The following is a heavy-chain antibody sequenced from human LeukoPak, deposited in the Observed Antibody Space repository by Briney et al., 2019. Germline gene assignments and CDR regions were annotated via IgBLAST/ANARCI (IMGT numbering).Heavy chain of an antibody. Sequence: SVKVSCKASGGTFSSYTISWVRQAPGQGLEWMGRIIPILGIANYAQKFQGRVTITADKSTSTAYMELSSLRSEDTAVYYCASNLDYYYYGMDVWGQGTTVTVSS. D-gene: IGHD1-14*01. CDR1: GGTFSSYT. CDR3: ASNLDYYYYGMDV. CDR2: IIPILGIA. V-gene: IGHV1-69*02. J-gene: IGHJ6*02.